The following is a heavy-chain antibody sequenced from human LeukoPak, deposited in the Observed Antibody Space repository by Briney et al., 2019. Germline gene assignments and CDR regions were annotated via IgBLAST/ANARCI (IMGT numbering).Heavy chain of an antibody. CDR2: ISAYNGNT. J-gene: IGHJ4*02. D-gene: IGHD2-15*01. CDR3: ARSFCSGGSCQDY. Sequence: ASVNVSCKASGYTFTSFGISWVRQAPGQGLEWMGWISAYNGNTNYAQKLQGRVTMTTDTSTSTAYMELRSLRSDDAAVYYCARSFCSGGSCQDYWGQGTLVTVSS. CDR1: GYTFTSFG. V-gene: IGHV1-18*01.